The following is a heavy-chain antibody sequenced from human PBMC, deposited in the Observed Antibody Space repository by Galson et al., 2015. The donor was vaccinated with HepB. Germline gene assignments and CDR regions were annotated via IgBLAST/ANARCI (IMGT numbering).Heavy chain of an antibody. J-gene: IGHJ5*01. D-gene: IGHD4-11*01. V-gene: IGHV5-51*01. CDR3: ARLRLNLDMTTVGNWFDS. CDR2: IYPGDSDT. CDR1: GYSFPSYW. Sequence: QSGAEVKEPGESLKISCKGSGYSFPSYWIGWVRQMPGKGLEWMGIIYPGDSDTRYSPSFQGQVTISADKSISTAYLQWSSLKASDTAMYYCARLRLNLDMTTVGNWFDSWGQGTLVTVSS.